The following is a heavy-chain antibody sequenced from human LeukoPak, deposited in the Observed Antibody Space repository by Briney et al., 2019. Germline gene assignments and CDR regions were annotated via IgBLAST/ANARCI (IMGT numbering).Heavy chain of an antibody. Sequence: WAAVKVSCKASGYTFTSYYMHWVRQAPGQGLEWMGIINPSGGSTSYAQKFQGRVTMTRDTSTSTVYMELSSLGSEDTAVYYCARVRSGSYHLDYWGQGTLVTVCS. D-gene: IGHD1-26*01. CDR3: ARVRSGSYHLDY. J-gene: IGHJ4*02. V-gene: IGHV1-46*01. CDR1: GYTFTSYY. CDR2: INPSGGST.